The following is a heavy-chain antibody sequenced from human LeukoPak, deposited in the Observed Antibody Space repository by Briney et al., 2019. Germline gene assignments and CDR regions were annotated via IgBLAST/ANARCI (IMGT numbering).Heavy chain of an antibody. CDR3: ARADFYYYGSGSQYYYMDV. V-gene: IGHV3-23*01. CDR2: ISGSGGNT. CDR1: GFTFSRNG. J-gene: IGHJ6*03. Sequence: GGSLRLSCAASGFTFSRNGMTWVRQAPGKGLEWVSAISGSGGNTYYADSVKGRFTISRVNAKNSLYLQMNSLRAEDTAVYYCARADFYYYGSGSQYYYMDVWGKGTTVTVSS. D-gene: IGHD3-10*01.